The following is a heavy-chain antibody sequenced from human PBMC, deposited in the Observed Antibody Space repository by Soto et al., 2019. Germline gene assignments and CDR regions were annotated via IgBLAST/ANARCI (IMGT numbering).Heavy chain of an antibody. CDR2: IYWDDDK. V-gene: IGHV2-5*02. J-gene: IGHJ4*02. Sequence: QITLKESGPPLLKPTQTLTLTCTFSGFSLRNNGVGVGWIRQPPGKALEWLAVIYWDDDKRYSPSLRSRLSITKDTSINQVVLTMTNMDPVDTATYYCVHRAILDGSWDTGYLDFWGQGTLVTVSS. D-gene: IGHD6-13*01. CDR1: GFSLRNNGVG. CDR3: VHRAILDGSWDTGYLDF.